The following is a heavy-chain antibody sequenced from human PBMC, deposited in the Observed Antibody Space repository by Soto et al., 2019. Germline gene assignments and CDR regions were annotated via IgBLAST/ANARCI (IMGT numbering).Heavy chain of an antibody. CDR1: GGSISSSSYY. V-gene: IGHV4-39*01. CDR2: IYYTGST. CDR3: ARGLHCSSLCYVDY. D-gene: IGHD2-2*01. Sequence: PSETLSLTCTVSGGSISSSSYYWGWIRQPPGKGLEWIGTIYYTGSTYYSPSLKSRVTVSVDTSKNQFSLELSSVTAAVSALYYCARGLHCSSLCYVDYWGQGTLVTVFS. J-gene: IGHJ4*02.